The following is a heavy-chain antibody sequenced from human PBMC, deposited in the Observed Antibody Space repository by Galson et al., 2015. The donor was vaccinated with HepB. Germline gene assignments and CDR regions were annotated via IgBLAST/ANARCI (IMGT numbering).Heavy chain of an antibody. Sequence: SVKVSCKASGYTFTGYYMHWVRQAPGQGLEWMGWINPNSGGTNYAQKFQGRVTMTRDTSISTAYMELSRLRSDDTAVYYCARDFGEGPTLMRQDGMDVWGQGTTVTVSS. V-gene: IGHV1-2*02. CDR2: INPNSGGT. CDR1: GYTFTGYY. D-gene: IGHD3-10*01. J-gene: IGHJ6*02. CDR3: ARDFGEGPTLMRQDGMDV.